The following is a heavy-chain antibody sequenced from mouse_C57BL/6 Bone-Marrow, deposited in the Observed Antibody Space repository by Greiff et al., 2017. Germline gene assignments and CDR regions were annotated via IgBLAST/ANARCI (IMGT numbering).Heavy chain of an antibody. D-gene: IGHD2-4*01. CDR3: ARSFYDYDEGVYYFDY. J-gene: IGHJ2*01. CDR1: GYSITSDY. Sequence: EVKLMESGPGLAKPSQTLSLTCSVTGYSITSDYWNWIRKFPGNKLEYMGYISYSGSTYYNPSLKSRISITRDTSKNQYYLQLNSVTTEDTATYYCARSFYDYDEGVYYFDYWGQGTTLTVSS. V-gene: IGHV3-8*01. CDR2: ISYSGST.